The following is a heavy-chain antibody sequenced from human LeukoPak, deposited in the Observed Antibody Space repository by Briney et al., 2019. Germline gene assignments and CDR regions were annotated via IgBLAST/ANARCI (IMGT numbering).Heavy chain of an antibody. CDR2: IYYSGST. Sequence: SETLSRTCTVSGGSISSSSYYWGWIRQPPGKGLEWIGSIYYSGSTYYNPSLKSRVTISVDTSKNQFSLKLSSVTAADTAVYYCARGIVVVPAAKRPNWFDPWGQGTLVTVSS. D-gene: IGHD2-2*01. CDR1: GGSISSSSYY. V-gene: IGHV4-39*01. CDR3: ARGIVVVPAAKRPNWFDP. J-gene: IGHJ5*02.